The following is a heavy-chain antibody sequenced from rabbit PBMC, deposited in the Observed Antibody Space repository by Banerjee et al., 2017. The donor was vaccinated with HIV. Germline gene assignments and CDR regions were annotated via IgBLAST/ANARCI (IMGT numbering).Heavy chain of an antibody. V-gene: IGHV1S45*01. CDR2: IYAGKGST. D-gene: IGHD7-1*01. CDR3: ARAGYAGYGYLNL. J-gene: IGHJ4*01. Sequence: EESGGGLVQPEGSLTLTCTASGFSFSSSYWICWVRQAPGKGLELIGTIYAGKGSTDYASWVNGRFTISSDNAQNTVDLQMNSLTAADTATYFCARAGYAGYGYLNLWGPGTLVTVS. CDR1: GFSFSSSYW.